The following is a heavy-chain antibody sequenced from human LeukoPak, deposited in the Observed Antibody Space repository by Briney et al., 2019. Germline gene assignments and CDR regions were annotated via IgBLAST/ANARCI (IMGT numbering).Heavy chain of an antibody. Sequence: GGSLRLSCAASGLTFSSYAMHWVRQAPGKGLEWVAVISYDGSNKYYADSVKGRFTISRDNSKNTLYLQMNSLRAEDTAVYYCARASIEPPYYGMDVWGQGTTVTVSS. CDR2: ISYDGSNK. CDR1: GLTFSSYA. D-gene: IGHD6-6*01. CDR3: ARASIEPPYYGMDV. J-gene: IGHJ6*02. V-gene: IGHV3-30-3*01.